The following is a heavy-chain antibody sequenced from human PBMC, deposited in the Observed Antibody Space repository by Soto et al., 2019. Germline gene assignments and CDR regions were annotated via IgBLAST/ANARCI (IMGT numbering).Heavy chain of an antibody. CDR1: GGSFSGYY. V-gene: IGHV4-34*01. CDR2: INHSGST. D-gene: IGHD2-15*01. Sequence: SETLSLTCAVYGGSFSGYYWSWIRQPPGKGLVWIGEINHSGSTNYNPSLKSRVTISVDTSKNQFSLKLSSVTAADTAVYYSARGGMDIVVVVAASPDAFDIWGQGTMVTVSS. CDR3: ARGGMDIVVVVAASPDAFDI. J-gene: IGHJ3*02.